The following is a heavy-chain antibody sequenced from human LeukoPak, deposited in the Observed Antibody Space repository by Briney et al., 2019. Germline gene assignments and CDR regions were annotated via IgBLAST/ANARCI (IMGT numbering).Heavy chain of an antibody. V-gene: IGHV4-59*12. CDR3: ARDKGGYCSGGSCYSGIYYFDY. CDR2: IYNGGST. J-gene: IGHJ4*02. Sequence: PSETLSLTCTVSGDSISTYFWSWIRQSPGKGLQWIGYIYNGGSTNYNPSLKSRVTISVDTSKNQFSLKLSSVTAADTAVYYCARDKGGYCSGGSCYSGIYYFDYWGQGTLVTVSS. D-gene: IGHD2-15*01. CDR1: GDSISTYF.